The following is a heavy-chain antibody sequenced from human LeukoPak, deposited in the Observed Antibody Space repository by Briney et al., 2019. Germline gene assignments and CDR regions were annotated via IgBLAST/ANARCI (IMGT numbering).Heavy chain of an antibody. V-gene: IGHV3-33*01. J-gene: IGHJ6*02. CDR2: IWYDGSNK. D-gene: IGHD3-22*01. CDR1: GFTFSSYG. CDR3: ARDVYDSSGYAHYYYGMDV. Sequence: GGSLRLSCAASGFTFSSYGMHRVRQAPGKGLEWVAFIWYDGSNKYYADSVKGRFTISRDNSKNTLYLQMNSLGAEDTAVYYCARDVYDSSGYAHYYYGMDVWGQGTTVTVSS.